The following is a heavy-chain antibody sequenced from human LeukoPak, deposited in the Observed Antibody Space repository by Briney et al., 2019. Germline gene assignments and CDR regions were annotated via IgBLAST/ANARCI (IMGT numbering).Heavy chain of an antibody. J-gene: IGHJ4*02. D-gene: IGHD6-13*01. Sequence: SETLSLTCTVSGFSISSGYYWGWIRQPPGKGLAWIGSISHSESTYYNPSLKSRVTISMDTSKNQFSLKLSSVTAADTAVYYCARTQDSSSWYYFYWGQGTLVTVSS. CDR2: ISHSEST. CDR3: ARTQDSSSWYYFY. V-gene: IGHV4-38-2*02. CDR1: GFSISSGYY.